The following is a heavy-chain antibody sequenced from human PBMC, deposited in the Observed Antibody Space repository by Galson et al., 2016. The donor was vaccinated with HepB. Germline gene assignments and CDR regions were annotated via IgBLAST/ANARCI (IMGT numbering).Heavy chain of an antibody. CDR2: IRYIDSSNDSP. CDR3: AKEGHHDFWSGYYNWFAP. D-gene: IGHD3-3*01. Sequence: SLRLSCAASGITFSSFAMSWVREAAGKGLEWVSTIRYIDSSNDSPYYADSVKGRFTISRDNSKNSLYLQMNSLRPEDTAVYYCAKEGHHDFWSGYYNWFAPWGQGTLVTVSS. CDR1: GITFSSFA. V-gene: IGHV3-23*01. J-gene: IGHJ5*02.